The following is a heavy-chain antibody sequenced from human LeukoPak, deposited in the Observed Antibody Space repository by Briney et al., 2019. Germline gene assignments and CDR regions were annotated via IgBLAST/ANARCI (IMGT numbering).Heavy chain of an antibody. V-gene: IGHV3-23*01. D-gene: IGHD3-16*02. CDR2: IGGSGDSI. CDR1: GFTFSSYA. Sequence: QPGGSLRLSCAASGFTFSSYAMNWVRQAPGKGLEWVSKIGGSGDSIYYADSVKGRFTISRDNSKNTLYLQMNSLRVEDTAIYYCAKDQGSHRESDYWGQGTLVTVSS. CDR3: AKDQGSHRESDY. J-gene: IGHJ4*02.